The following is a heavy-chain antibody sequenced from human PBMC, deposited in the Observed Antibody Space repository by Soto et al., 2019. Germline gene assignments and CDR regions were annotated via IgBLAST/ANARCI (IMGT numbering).Heavy chain of an antibody. V-gene: IGHV3-23*01. J-gene: IGHJ5*02. CDR1: GFTFSSYA. CDR3: AREGGKSFGVDCYGSCRFGL. CDR2: ISGSGGST. Sequence: GGSLRLSCAASGFTFSSYAMGWVRQAPGKGLEWVSAISGSGGSTYYADSVKGRFTISRDNSKNTLYLQMNSLRAEDTAVYYCAREGGKSFGVDCYGSCRFGLWGPGTPVTVSS. D-gene: IGHD3-3*01.